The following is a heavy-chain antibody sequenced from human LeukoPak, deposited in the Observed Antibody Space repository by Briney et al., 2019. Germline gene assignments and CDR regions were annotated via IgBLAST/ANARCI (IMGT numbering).Heavy chain of an antibody. J-gene: IGHJ4*02. Sequence: SQTLSLTCTVSGGSISSGGYYWSWIRQHPGKGLEWIGYIYYSGSTYYNPSLKSRVTISADTSKNQFSLKLSSVTAADTAVYYCAREPVAQRLLDYWGQGTLVTVSS. D-gene: IGHD1-1*01. CDR2: IYYSGST. CDR3: AREPVAQRLLDY. V-gene: IGHV4-31*03. CDR1: GGSISSGGYY.